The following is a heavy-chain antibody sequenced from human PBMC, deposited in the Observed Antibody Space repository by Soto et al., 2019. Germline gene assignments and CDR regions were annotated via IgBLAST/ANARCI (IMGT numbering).Heavy chain of an antibody. V-gene: IGHV1-69*13. CDR3: ARDRPVGYCSGGSCYNRPHNWFGP. D-gene: IGHD2-15*01. CDR2: IIPIFGTA. CDR1: GGTFSSYA. Sequence: SVKVSCKASGGTFSSYAISWVRQAPGQGLEWMGGIIPIFGTANYAQKFQGRVTITADESTSTAYMELSSLRSEDTAVYYCARDRPVGYCSGGSCYNRPHNWFGPWGQGTLVT. J-gene: IGHJ5*02.